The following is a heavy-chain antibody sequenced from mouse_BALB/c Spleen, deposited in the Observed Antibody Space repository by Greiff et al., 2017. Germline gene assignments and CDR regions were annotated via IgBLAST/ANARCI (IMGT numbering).Heavy chain of an antibody. Sequence: VQLKESGPGLVKPSQSLSLTCSVTGYSITSGYYWNWIRQFPGNKLEWMGYISYDGSNNYNPSLKNRISITRDTSKNQFFLKLNSVTTEDTATYYCARQLGLRGAMDYWGQGTSVTVSS. D-gene: IGHD3-1*01. CDR2: ISYDGSN. J-gene: IGHJ4*01. V-gene: IGHV3-6*02. CDR3: ARQLGLRGAMDY. CDR1: GYSITSGYY.